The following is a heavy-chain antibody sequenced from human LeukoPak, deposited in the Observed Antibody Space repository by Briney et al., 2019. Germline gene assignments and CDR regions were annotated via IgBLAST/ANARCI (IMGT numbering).Heavy chain of an antibody. CDR2: INPSGGST. V-gene: IGHV1-46*01. Sequence: ASLKVSCKASVYTFTSYYMHWVRQTPGQGLEWMGIINPSGGSTSYAQKFQGRVTMTRDTSTSTVYMELSSLRSEDTAVYYCARGGETMVRGVIPNDYWGQGTLVTVSS. J-gene: IGHJ4*02. CDR3: ARGGETMVRGVIPNDY. D-gene: IGHD3-10*01. CDR1: VYTFTSYY.